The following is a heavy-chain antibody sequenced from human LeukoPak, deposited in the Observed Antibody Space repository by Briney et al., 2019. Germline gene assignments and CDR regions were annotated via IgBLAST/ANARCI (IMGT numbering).Heavy chain of an antibody. CDR3: ARGPLVSYFDY. CDR1: GFTVSSNY. J-gene: IGHJ4*02. Sequence: TGGSLRLSCAASGFTVSSNYMSWVRQAPGKGLEWVSVIYSGGSTYYADSVKGRFTISRDNSKNTLYLQMNSLRAEDTAVYYCARGPLVSYFDYWGQGTLVTVSS. D-gene: IGHD2-8*02. V-gene: IGHV3-53*01. CDR2: IYSGGST.